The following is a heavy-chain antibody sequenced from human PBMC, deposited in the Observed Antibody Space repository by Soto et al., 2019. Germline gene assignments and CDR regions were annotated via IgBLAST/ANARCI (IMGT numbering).Heavy chain of an antibody. D-gene: IGHD2-2*01. CDR1: GYSFTSYW. J-gene: IGHJ4*02. V-gene: IGHV5-51*01. CDR2: IYPGDSDT. CDR3: ARSYQPLLPAPASGFDY. Sequence: EVQLVQSGAEVKNPGESLKISCKGSGYSFTSYWIGWVRQMPGKGLEWMGIIYPGDSDTRYSPSFQGQVTISADKSISTAYLQWSSLKASDTAMYYCARSYQPLLPAPASGFDYWGQGTLVTVSS.